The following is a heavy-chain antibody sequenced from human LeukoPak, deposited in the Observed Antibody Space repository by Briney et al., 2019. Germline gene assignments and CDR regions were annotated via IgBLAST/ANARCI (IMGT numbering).Heavy chain of an antibody. D-gene: IGHD4-17*01. Sequence: GGSLRLSCAASKFAFSSYAMSWVRQAPGKGLEWVSAISGGGGNTYYADSVKGRFTISRDNSKNTLYLQMNSLRAEDTAVYYCAKVRATVTPLFDYWGQGTLVTVSS. CDR3: AKVRATVTPLFDY. J-gene: IGHJ4*02. CDR1: KFAFSSYA. V-gene: IGHV3-23*01. CDR2: ISGGGGNT.